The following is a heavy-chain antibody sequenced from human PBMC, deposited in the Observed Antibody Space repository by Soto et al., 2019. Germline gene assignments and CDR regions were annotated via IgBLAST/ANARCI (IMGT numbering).Heavy chain of an antibody. CDR2: NYHSGIT. CDR1: GGSISSSYW. D-gene: IGHD3-22*01. V-gene: IGHV4-4*02. Sequence: QVQLRESGPRLVKPSGTLSLTCAVSGGSISSSYWWSGVRPAPGKGLQWVEENYHSGITNYHPSLRVRVNMYVDQSNNEFSLSLPSVTATDPAITYCATLTPRMVAVVTEMPTWGQGIVVNVSS. CDR3: ATLTPRMVAVVTEMPT. J-gene: IGHJ5*02.